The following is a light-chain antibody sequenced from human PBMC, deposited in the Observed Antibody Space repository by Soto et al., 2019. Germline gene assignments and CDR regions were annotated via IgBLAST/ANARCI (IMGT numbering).Light chain of an antibody. CDR1: ESIDTNY. CDR3: QQYGSSPPT. CDR2: AAF. V-gene: IGKV3-20*01. J-gene: IGKJ4*01. Sequence: EIVLTQSPGTLSLSPGERATLSCRASESIDTNYLAWYQQKPGQAPRLLIYAAFYRASGIPDSFSASGSGTDFTLTISRLEPEHFAVYYCQQYGSSPPTFGRGTKVDIK.